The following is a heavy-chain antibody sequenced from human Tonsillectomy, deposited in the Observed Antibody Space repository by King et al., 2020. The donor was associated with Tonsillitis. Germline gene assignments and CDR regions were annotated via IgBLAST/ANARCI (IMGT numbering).Heavy chain of an antibody. CDR2: INHSGST. D-gene: IGHD6-6*01. Sequence: VQLQQWGAGLLKPSETLSLTCAVYGGSFSGYYWSWIRQPPGKGLEWIGEINHSGSTNYNPSLKSRVTISVDTSKNQFSLKLSSVTAADTAVYYCASTPTNQDIEYSSSQPYYGMDVWGEGTTVTVSS. CDR3: ASTPTNQDIEYSSSQPYYGMDV. V-gene: IGHV4-34*01. J-gene: IGHJ6*04. CDR1: GGSFSGYY.